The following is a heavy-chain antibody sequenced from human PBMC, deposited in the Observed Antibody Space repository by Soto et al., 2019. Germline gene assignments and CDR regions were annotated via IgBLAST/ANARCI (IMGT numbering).Heavy chain of an antibody. J-gene: IGHJ4*02. V-gene: IGHV3-74*01. D-gene: IGHD1-26*01. CDR3: ARVETSGPLPDY. CDR2: INDDGSSP. Sequence: PGGSLRLSCAVSGFTFSSYWMHWVRQAPEKGLVWVSRINDDGSSPGYADSVKGRFTISRDNAKNTLYLQMNSLRAEDTAVYYCARVETSGPLPDYWGQGTLVTVSS. CDR1: GFTFSSYW.